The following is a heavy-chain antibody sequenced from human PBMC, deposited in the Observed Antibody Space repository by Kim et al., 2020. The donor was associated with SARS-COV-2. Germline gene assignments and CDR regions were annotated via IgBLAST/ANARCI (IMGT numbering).Heavy chain of an antibody. Sequence: ADSVEGRFTISRDNSKNTLYLRMNSLRADDTAVYYCAKAPGSYYNYYFDYWGQGTLVTVSS. D-gene: IGHD3-10*01. J-gene: IGHJ4*02. V-gene: IGHV3-23*01. CDR3: AKAPGSYYNYYFDY.